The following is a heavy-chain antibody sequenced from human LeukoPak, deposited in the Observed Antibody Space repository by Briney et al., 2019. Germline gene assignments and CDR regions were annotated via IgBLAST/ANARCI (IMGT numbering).Heavy chain of an antibody. CDR3: ANGIAARPPFDY. D-gene: IGHD6-6*01. J-gene: IGHJ4*01. CDR2: ISGSGGST. V-gene: IGHV3-23*01. Sequence: GGSLRLSCAASGFTFSSYAMSWVRQAPGKGLEWVSAISGSGGSTYSADSVKGRFTISRDNSKNTLYMQMNSLRDEDTAVYYCANGIAARPPFDYWGPATLVTVSS. CDR1: GFTFSSYA.